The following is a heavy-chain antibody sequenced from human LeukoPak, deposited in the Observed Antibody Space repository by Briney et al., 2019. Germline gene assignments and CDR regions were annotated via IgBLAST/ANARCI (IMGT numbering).Heavy chain of an antibody. CDR1: GFTFSSHA. V-gene: IGHV3-23*01. J-gene: IGHJ6*03. CDR3: AKSSGDFWSGNYNYYYMDV. Sequence: GGSLRLSCAASGFTFSSHAMSWVRQAAGKGLEWVPVISGSGGSTYYADSVKGRFTISRDNSKNTVYLQMNSLRAEDTAVYYCAKSSGDFWSGNYNYYYMDVWGKGTTVTVSS. D-gene: IGHD3-3*01. CDR2: ISGSGGST.